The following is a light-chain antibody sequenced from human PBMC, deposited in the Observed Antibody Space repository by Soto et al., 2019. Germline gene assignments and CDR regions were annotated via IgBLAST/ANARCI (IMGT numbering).Light chain of an antibody. CDR1: QDISNY. J-gene: IGKJ4*01. CDR2: AAS. CDR3: QQSYGTPLT. Sequence: DIQMTQSPSSLSASVGDRVTITCQASQDISNYLNCYQQKPGKAPKLLIYAASSLQSGVPSRFSGSGSGTDFTLTISSLQPEDFATYYCQQSYGTPLTFGGGTKVDIK. V-gene: IGKV1-39*01.